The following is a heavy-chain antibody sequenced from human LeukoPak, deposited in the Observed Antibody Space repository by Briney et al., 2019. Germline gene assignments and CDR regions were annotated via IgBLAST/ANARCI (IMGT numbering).Heavy chain of an antibody. CDR2: MNSDGSSS. Sequence: GGSLRLSCAASGFTFSTHWMHWARQAPGKGLEWVSRMNSDGSSSSYADSVKGRFTISKDNAKSTLYLQMNSLRAEDTAVYYCARGGDGSNIYWYFDLWGRGTLVTVSS. CDR1: GFTFSTHW. D-gene: IGHD5-24*01. CDR3: ARGGDGSNIYWYFDL. V-gene: IGHV3-74*01. J-gene: IGHJ2*01.